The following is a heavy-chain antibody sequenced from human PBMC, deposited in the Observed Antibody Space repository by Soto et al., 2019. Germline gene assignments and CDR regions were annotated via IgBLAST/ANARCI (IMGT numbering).Heavy chain of an antibody. Sequence: GASVKVSCKASGYTFTSYAMHWVRQAPGQRLEWMGWINAGNGNTKYSQKFQGRVTIIRDKSTTTSYMELSSLKSEDTALYYCARAVAAAGVYDWYFDLWGRGTLVTVSS. J-gene: IGHJ2*01. CDR2: INAGNGNT. CDR1: GYTFTSYA. V-gene: IGHV1-3*01. CDR3: ARAVAAAGVYDWYFDL. D-gene: IGHD6-13*01.